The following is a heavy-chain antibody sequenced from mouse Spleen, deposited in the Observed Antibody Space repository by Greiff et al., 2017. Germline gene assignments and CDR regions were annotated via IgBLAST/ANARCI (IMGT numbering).Heavy chain of an antibody. Sequence: VQLQQSGPELVKPGASVKISCKASGYAFSSSWMNWVKQRPGKGLEWIGRIYPGDGDTNYNGKFKGKATLTADKSSSTAYMQLSSLTSEDSAVYFCAREYYGSSSRLYYFDYWGQGTTLTVSS. D-gene: IGHD1-1*01. CDR3: AREYYGSSSRLYYFDY. J-gene: IGHJ2*01. CDR2: IYPGDGDT. CDR1: GYAFSSSW. V-gene: IGHV1-82*01.